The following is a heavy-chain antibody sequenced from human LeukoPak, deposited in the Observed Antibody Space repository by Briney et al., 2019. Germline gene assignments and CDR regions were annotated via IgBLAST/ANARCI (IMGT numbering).Heavy chain of an antibody. CDR1: GFTFREYS. J-gene: IGHJ5*02. CDR3: AKEGYTTWFDP. V-gene: IGHV3-23*01. D-gene: IGHD2-15*01. CDR2: IRSNGGDT. Sequence: GGSLRLSCAASGFTFREYSMSWVRQAPGKGLEWVSNIRSNGGDTYYTDSVKGRFTISRDNSKNTLYLEMNSLRAGDTAVYYCAKEGYTTWFDPWGQGTLVTVSS.